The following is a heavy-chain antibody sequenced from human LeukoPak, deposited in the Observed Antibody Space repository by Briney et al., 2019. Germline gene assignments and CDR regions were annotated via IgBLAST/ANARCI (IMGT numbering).Heavy chain of an antibody. V-gene: IGHV4-4*02. CDR3: ARLLGPLDYVWGSSRSK. Sequence: SETLSLTCAVSGGSISSSNWWSWVRQPPGKGLEWIGEIYHSGSTNYNPSLKSRVTISVDKSKNQFSLKLSSVTAADTAVYYCARLLGPLDYVWGSSRSKWGQGTLVTVSS. CDR2: IYHSGST. D-gene: IGHD3-16*02. CDR1: GGSISSSNW. J-gene: IGHJ4*02.